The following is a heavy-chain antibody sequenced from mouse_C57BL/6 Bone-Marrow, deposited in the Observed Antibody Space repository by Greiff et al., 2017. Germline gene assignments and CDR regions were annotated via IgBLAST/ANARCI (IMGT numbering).Heavy chain of an antibody. CDR3: ARKPLSEDYAMDY. CDR1: GYTFTSYW. Sequence: QVQLQQPGAELVKPGASVKLSCKASGYTFTSYWMQWVKQRPGQGLEWIGELDPSDSYTNSNQKFKGKATLTVDTSSSTAYMQLSSLTSEDSAVYYCARKPLSEDYAMDYWGQGTSVTVSS. V-gene: IGHV1-50*01. D-gene: IGHD6-1*01. CDR2: LDPSDSYT. J-gene: IGHJ4*01.